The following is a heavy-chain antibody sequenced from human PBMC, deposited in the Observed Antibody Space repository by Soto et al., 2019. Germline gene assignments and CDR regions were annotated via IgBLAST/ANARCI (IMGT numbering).Heavy chain of an antibody. CDR1: GRSTSSNY. Sequence: ALETLSLTCSVSGRSTSSNYWSWIRQSPDKGLEWLGYVFYGGTDYNPSLGGRVSMSVETSKSQFSLKLTSVTVADTAVYYCASYRGALYFESWGPGILVTVSS. D-gene: IGHD3-16*01. CDR2: VFYGGT. J-gene: IGHJ4*02. V-gene: IGHV4-59*01. CDR3: ASYRGALYFES.